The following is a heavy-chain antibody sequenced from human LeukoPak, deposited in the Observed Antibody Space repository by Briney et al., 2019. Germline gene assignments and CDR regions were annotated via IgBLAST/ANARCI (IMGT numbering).Heavy chain of an antibody. Sequence: GASLQISCKGSGSRFTSYWIGWVRQMPGKGLEWMGIIYPGDSDTRYSPSFQGQVTISADKSISTAYLQWSSLKASDTAMYYCARPRFDYGDYALFDYWGQGTLVTVSS. CDR3: ARPRFDYGDYALFDY. J-gene: IGHJ4*02. V-gene: IGHV5-51*01. CDR1: GSRFTSYW. D-gene: IGHD4-17*01. CDR2: IYPGDSDT.